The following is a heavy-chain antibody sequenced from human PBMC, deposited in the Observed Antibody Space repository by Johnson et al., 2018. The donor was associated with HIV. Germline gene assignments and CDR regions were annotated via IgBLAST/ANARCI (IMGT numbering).Heavy chain of an antibody. V-gene: IGHV3-74*01. CDR2: INSDGSST. D-gene: IGHD3-10*01. CDR1: GFTFSTNW. Sequence: EQLVESGGDLVQPGGSLRLSCVGSGFTFSTNWMHWVRQAPGKGLVWVSRINSDGSSTSYADSVKGRFTISRDNAKNTLYLQMDSLGAEDTAMYYCARVQLLADDVFNIWGQGTMVTVSS. J-gene: IGHJ3*02. CDR3: ARVQLLADDVFNI.